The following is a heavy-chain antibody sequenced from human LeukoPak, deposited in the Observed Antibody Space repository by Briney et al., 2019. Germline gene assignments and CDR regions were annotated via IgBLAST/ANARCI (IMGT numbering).Heavy chain of an antibody. Sequence: GGSLRLSCAASGFTFSSYAMSWVRQAPGKGLEWVSAISGSGGSTYYADSVKGRFTISRDNSKNTLYLQMNSLRAEGTAVYYCAKRPYCGGDCYLDYWGQGTLVTVSS. CDR3: AKRPYCGGDCYLDY. CDR1: GFTFSSYA. J-gene: IGHJ4*02. D-gene: IGHD2-21*02. CDR2: ISGSGGST. V-gene: IGHV3-23*01.